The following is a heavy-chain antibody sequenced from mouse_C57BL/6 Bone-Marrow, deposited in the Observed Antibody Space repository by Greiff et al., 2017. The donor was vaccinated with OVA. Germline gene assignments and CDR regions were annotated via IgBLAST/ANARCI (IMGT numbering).Heavy chain of an antibody. V-gene: IGHV5-9-1*02. Sequence: DVMLVESGEGLVKPGGSLKLSCAASGFTFRSYAMSWVRQTPEKRLEWVAYISSGGDYIYYADTVKGRFTISRDNARNTLYLQMSSLKSEDTAMYYCTRGLLRFAYWGQGTLVTVSA. CDR2: ISSGGDYI. J-gene: IGHJ3*01. CDR3: TRGLLRFAY. D-gene: IGHD1-1*01. CDR1: GFTFRSYA.